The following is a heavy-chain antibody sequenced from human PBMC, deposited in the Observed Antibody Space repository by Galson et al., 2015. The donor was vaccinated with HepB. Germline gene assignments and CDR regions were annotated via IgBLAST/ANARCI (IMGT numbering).Heavy chain of an antibody. Sequence: SVKVSCKASGGTFSSYAISWVRQAPGQGLEWMGGIIPIFGTANYAQKFQGRVTITADESTSTAYMELSSLRSEDTAVYYCAREAGTYYDFWSGYTTGYGMDVWGQGTTVTVSS. V-gene: IGHV1-69*13. CDR2: IIPIFGTA. J-gene: IGHJ6*02. D-gene: IGHD3-3*01. CDR1: GGTFSSYA. CDR3: AREAGTYYDFWSGYTTGYGMDV.